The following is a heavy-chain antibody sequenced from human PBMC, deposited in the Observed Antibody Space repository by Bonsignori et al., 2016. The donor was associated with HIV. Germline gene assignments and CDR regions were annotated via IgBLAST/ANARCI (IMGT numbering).Heavy chain of an antibody. J-gene: IGHJ6*03. V-gene: IGHV1-8*01. CDR2: MNPNSGNT. Sequence: ASVKVSCKASGYTFTSYDINWVRQATGQGLEWMGWMNPNSGNTGYAQKFQGRVTMTRNTSISTAYMELSSLRSEDTAVYYCARGMTGGSYLGAPYYYYYYMDVWGKGTTVTVSS. CDR1: GYTFTSYD. CDR3: ARGMTGGSYLGAPYYYYYYMDV. D-gene: IGHD1-26*01.